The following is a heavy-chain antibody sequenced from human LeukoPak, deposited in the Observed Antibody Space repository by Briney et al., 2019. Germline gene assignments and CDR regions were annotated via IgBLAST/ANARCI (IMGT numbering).Heavy chain of an antibody. D-gene: IGHD1-26*01. CDR3: ARDAPDAGALTFDY. J-gene: IGHJ4*02. V-gene: IGHV1-69*13. CDR1: GGTFSSYA. Sequence: SVKVSCKASGGTFSSYAISWVRQAPGQGLEWMGGIIPIFGTANYAQKFQGRVTITADESTSTAYMELSSLRSEDTAVYYCARDAPDAGALTFDYWGQGTLVTVSS. CDR2: IIPIFGTA.